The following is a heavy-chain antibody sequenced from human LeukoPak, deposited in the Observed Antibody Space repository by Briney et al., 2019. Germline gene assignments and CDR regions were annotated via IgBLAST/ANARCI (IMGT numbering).Heavy chain of an antibody. D-gene: IGHD3-22*01. Sequence: ASVKVSCKASGGTFSSYAISWVRQAPGQGLEWMGGIIPIFGTANYAQKLQGRVTMTTDTSTSTAYMELRSLRSDDTAVYYCARGSLYYYDSSGYPSDAFDIWGQGTMVTVSS. J-gene: IGHJ3*02. V-gene: IGHV1-69*05. CDR2: IIPIFGTA. CDR1: GGTFSSYA. CDR3: ARGSLYYYDSSGYPSDAFDI.